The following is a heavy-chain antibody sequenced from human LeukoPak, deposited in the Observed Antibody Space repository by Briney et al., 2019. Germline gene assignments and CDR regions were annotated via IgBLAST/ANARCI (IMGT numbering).Heavy chain of an antibody. CDR3: ARDGRNYGGMTY. CDR2: IKQDGSEE. J-gene: IGHJ4*02. Sequence: GGSLRLSCAASGFTFTNYWMSWVRQAPGKGLEWVANIKQDGSEEYYVDSVKGRFTIARGNAENSLYLQMNSLRAEDTAVYYCARDGRNYGGMTYWGQGTPVTVSS. D-gene: IGHD4-23*01. V-gene: IGHV3-7*01. CDR1: GFTFTNYW.